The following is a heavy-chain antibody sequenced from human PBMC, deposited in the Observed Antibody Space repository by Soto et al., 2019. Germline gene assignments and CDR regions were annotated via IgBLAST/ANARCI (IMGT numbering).Heavy chain of an antibody. D-gene: IGHD1-1*01. Sequence: QVHLQESGPGLVKPSGTLSLICVVSGDSHKTDHWWTWVRQPPGKGLEWIGEIYDGGDTNYNPSLESRLTLSVDKSKRQFSLRMTSVTAADTATYYCAGAVGRRTVPDHWGQGTLVTVSS. CDR3: AGAVGRRTVPDH. CDR2: IYDGGDT. V-gene: IGHV4-4*02. CDR1: GDSHKTDHW. J-gene: IGHJ4*02.